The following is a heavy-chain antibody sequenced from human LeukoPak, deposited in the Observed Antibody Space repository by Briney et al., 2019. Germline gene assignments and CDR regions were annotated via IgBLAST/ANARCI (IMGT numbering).Heavy chain of an antibody. V-gene: IGHV7-4-1*02. CDR3: ARVADFWSGHTRYYYYYYMDV. CDR2: INTYTGNP. J-gene: IGHJ6*03. D-gene: IGHD3-3*01. CDR1: GYTFTDHA. Sequence: GASVKVSCKTSGYTFTDHAMNWVRQAPGQGFQWMGWINTYTGNPTYAQGFTGRFVFSLNTSVGTAYLQISSLKADDTAVYYCARVADFWSGHTRYYYYYYMDVWGKGTTVTVSS.